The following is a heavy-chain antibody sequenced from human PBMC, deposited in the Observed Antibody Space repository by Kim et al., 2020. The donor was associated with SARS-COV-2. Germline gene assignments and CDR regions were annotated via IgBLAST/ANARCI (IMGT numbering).Heavy chain of an antibody. CDR1: GYTFTSFG. Sequence: ASVKVSCKASGYTFTSFGISWVRQAPGQGLEWMGWISPYNGNPDYARKFQGRVTMTTDTSTDTAYMDLRGLRSDDTAVYYCARERRYYDSSGYYYVIPTYRYFDLWGRGTLVTVSS. V-gene: IGHV1-18*01. CDR2: ISPYNGNP. J-gene: IGHJ2*01. CDR3: ARERRYYDSSGYYYVIPTYRYFDL. D-gene: IGHD3-22*01.